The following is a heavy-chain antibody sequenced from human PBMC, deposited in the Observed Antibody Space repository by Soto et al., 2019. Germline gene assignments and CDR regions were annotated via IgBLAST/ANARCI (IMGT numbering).Heavy chain of an antibody. D-gene: IGHD1-26*01. CDR3: AMGGFLDPHMDV. V-gene: IGHV1-8*01. Sequence: QVQLVQSGAEVKKPGPSLKVSCKASGYSFTSYDTNWVRQVPGQGPECMGLMNPNSANTVYAQKFQGRITMSRDMSTRTASMELSSLTSEDTAVYYCAMGGFLDPHMDVLGRGTTITVSS. J-gene: IGHJ6*03. CDR2: MNPNSANT. CDR1: GYSFTSYD.